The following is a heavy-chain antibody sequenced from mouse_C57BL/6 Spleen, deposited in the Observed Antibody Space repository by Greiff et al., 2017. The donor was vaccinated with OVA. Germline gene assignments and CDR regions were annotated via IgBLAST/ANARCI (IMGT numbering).Heavy chain of an antibody. CDR2: IDPSDSYT. CDR1: GYTFTSYW. D-gene: IGHD2-4*01. J-gene: IGHJ4*01. Sequence: QVHVKQPGAELVMPGASVKLSCKASGYTFTSYWMHWVKQRPGQGLEWIGEIDPSDSYTNYNQKFKGKSTLTVDKSSSTAYMQLSSLTSEDSAVYYCARPDDYDVAMDYWGQGTSVTVSS. V-gene: IGHV1-69*01. CDR3: ARPDDYDVAMDY.